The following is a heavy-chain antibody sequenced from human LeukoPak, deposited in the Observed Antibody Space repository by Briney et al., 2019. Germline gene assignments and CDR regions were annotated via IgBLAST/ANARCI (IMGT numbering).Heavy chain of an antibody. CDR2: ISYDGSNE. J-gene: IGHJ4*01. Sequence: GGSLRLSCAASGFTFSSYGIHWVRQAPGKGLEWVALISYDGSNEYYADSVKGRFTISRDNSKNTLYMQMNSLRAEDTAVYYCAKSSDLLTGYYSYFEYWGHGTLVTVSS. D-gene: IGHD3-9*01. CDR3: AKSSDLLTGYYSYFEY. V-gene: IGHV3-30*18. CDR1: GFTFSSYG.